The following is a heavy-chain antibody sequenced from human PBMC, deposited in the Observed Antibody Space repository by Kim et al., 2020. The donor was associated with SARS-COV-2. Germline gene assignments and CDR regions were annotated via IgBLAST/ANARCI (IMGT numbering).Heavy chain of an antibody. CDR2: ISGSGGNT. CDR1: GFTFSSYA. D-gene: IGHD4-17*01. J-gene: IGHJ4*02. Sequence: GGSLRLSCAASGFTFSSYAMSWVRQAPGKGLEWVSAISGSGGNTYYADSVKGRFTISRDNSKNTLYLQMNSLRAEDTAVYYCAKDDYCDYFYFDYWGQGTLVTVSS. V-gene: IGHV3-23*01. CDR3: AKDDYCDYFYFDY.